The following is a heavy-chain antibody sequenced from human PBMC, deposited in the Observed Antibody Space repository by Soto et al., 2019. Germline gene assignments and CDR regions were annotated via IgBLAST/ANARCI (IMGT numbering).Heavy chain of an antibody. V-gene: IGHV3-7*01. D-gene: IGHD6-19*01. J-gene: IGHJ4*02. Sequence: GGSLRLSCAASRFIFSSYWMSWVRQAPGKGLEWVANINQDGREKYYVDSVKGRFIISRDNAKNSLYLQMNSLRAEDTAVYYCARDGVEAGLYLDNWGQGTLVTV. CDR2: INQDGREK. CDR1: RFIFSSYW. CDR3: ARDGVEAGLYLDN.